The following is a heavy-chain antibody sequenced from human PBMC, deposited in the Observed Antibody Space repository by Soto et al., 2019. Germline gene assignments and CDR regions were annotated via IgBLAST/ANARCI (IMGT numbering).Heavy chain of an antibody. V-gene: IGHV1-69*01. CDR2: IIPKFGTT. J-gene: IGHJ5*02. CDR3: AGGASNSTGWYIWFDP. D-gene: IGHD6-19*01. CDR1: GGTFSTYP. Sequence: QVQLVQSGAEVKKPGSSVKVSCKVSGGTFSTYPINWVRQAPGQGLEFMGGIIPKFGTTNYAQKFRGTVTITADESTSTAYMELNNLRSEDTAVYYCAGGASNSTGWYIWFDPWGQGTLVTVSS.